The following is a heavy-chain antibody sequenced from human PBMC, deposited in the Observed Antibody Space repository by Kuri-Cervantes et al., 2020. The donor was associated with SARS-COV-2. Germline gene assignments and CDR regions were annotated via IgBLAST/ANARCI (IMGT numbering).Heavy chain of an antibody. CDR3: AREKRGYYYYYYMDV. J-gene: IGHJ6*03. CDR2: IYYSGST. CDR1: GGSVSSGSYY. V-gene: IGHV4-61*01. Sequence: GSLRLSCTVSGGSVSSGSYYWSWIRQPPGKGLEWIGYIYYSGSTNYNPSLKSRVTISVDTSKNQFSRKLSSVTAADTAVYYCAREKRGYYYYYYMDVWGEGTTVTVSS.